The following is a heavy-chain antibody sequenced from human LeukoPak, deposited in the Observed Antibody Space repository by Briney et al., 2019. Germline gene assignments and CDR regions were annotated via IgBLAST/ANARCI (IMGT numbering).Heavy chain of an antibody. V-gene: IGHV3-11*04. CDR1: GFSLSIYF. CDR2: ITNTGRST. D-gene: IGHD6-25*01. Sequence: GGSLRLSCEVSGFSLSIYFISGIRPAPGKGLELISYITNTGRSTNYADAVKGRFTISRDNGKQSVYLEMTDLRAEDTAVYYCAREASGNYHVFDSWGQGTLVIVSS. J-gene: IGHJ4*02. CDR3: AREASGNYHVFDS.